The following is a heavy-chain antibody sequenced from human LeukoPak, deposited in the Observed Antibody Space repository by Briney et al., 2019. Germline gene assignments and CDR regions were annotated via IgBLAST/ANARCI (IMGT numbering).Heavy chain of an antibody. V-gene: IGHV4-61*01. CDR1: GGSISRGSYY. J-gene: IGHJ4*02. Sequence: SETLSLTCTVSGGSISRGSYYWSWIRQPPEKGLEWIGYIYYSGSTNYNPSLKSRVTISVDTSKNQFSLKLSSVTAADTAVYYCARAGPEFRLDDSSGYYSSFDYWGQGTLVTVSS. CDR3: ARAGPEFRLDDSSGYYSSFDY. D-gene: IGHD3-22*01. CDR2: IYYSGST.